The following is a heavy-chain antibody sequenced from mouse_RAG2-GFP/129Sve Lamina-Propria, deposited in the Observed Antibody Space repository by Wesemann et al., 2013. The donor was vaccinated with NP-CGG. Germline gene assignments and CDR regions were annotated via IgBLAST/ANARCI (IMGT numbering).Heavy chain of an antibody. CDR3: ARGTTVVDYWYFDV. J-gene: IGHJ1*03. CDR1: GYTFTDYY. V-gene: IGHV1-26*01. D-gene: IGHD1-1*01. Sequence: EVQLQQSGPELVKPGASVKISCKASGYTFTDYYMNWVKQSHGKSLEWIGDINPNNGGTSYNQKFKGKATLTVDKSSSTAYMELRSLTSEDSAVYYCARGTTVVDYWYFDVWGTGTTVTVSS. CDR2: INPNNGGT.